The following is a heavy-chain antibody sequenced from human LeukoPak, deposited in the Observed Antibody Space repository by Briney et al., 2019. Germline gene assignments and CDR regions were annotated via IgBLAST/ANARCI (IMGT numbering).Heavy chain of an antibody. Sequence: SETLSLTCTVFGGSVGSGGYYWSWIRQPAGKGLEWIGLIYPSGSTIYSPSLKSRVTISSDTSNNQFSLNLNSVTAADTGVYYCAIGNYGDSLDSWGQGTLVTVSS. J-gene: IGHJ4*02. V-gene: IGHV4-61*02. CDR1: GGSVGSGGYY. CDR2: IYPSGST. CDR3: AIGNYGDSLDS. D-gene: IGHD4-17*01.